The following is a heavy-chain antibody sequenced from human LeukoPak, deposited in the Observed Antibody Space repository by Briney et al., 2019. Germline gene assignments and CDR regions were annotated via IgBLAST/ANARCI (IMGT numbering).Heavy chain of an antibody. J-gene: IGHJ3*02. CDR3: ARHPNWGSIRGAFDI. Sequence: PSETLSLICNVSGGTISSSSDYWGWIRPPPGKGLEWIGSIHFSESSYYNPSLKSRVVISVDTSKNQFSLRLRSVTAADTTVYYCARHPNWGSIRGAFDIWGQGTMVTVSS. D-gene: IGHD7-27*01. V-gene: IGHV4-39*01. CDR2: IHFSESS. CDR1: GGTISSSSDY.